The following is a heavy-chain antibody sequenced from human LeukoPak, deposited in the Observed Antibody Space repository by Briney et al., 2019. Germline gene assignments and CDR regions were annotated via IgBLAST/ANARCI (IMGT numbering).Heavy chain of an antibody. Sequence: PSETLSLTCTVSGGSISSSSYYWGWIRQPPGKGLEWIGSIYYSGSTYYNPSLKSRVTISVDTSKNQFSLKLSSVTAADTAVYYCARLASSSWYEFDYWGQGTLVTVSS. D-gene: IGHD6-13*01. J-gene: IGHJ4*02. CDR3: ARLASSSWYEFDY. CDR2: IYYSGST. CDR1: GGSISSSSYY. V-gene: IGHV4-39*07.